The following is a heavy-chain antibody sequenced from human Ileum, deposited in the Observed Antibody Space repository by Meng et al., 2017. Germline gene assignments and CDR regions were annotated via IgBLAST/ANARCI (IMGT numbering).Heavy chain of an antibody. CDR3: ARDRDSSGYYPY. Sequence: QLQLQESGPGLGKPSQTQALNCTVSGGSISSGDYYWSWIRQPPGKGLEWIGYIYYSGSTYYNPSLKSRLTISVDTSKNQFSLKLSSVTAADTAVYYCARDRDSSGYYPYWGQGTLVTVSS. CDR1: GGSISSGDYY. CDR2: IYYSGST. J-gene: IGHJ4*02. V-gene: IGHV4-30-4*01. D-gene: IGHD3-22*01.